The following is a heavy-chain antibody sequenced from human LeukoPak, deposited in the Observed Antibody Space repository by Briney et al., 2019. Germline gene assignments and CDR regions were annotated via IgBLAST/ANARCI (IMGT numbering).Heavy chain of an antibody. CDR2: IYYSGST. J-gene: IGHJ4*02. Sequence: TSETLSLTCTVSGGSISRYYWSWIRQFPGKGLEWIGYIYYSGSTNYNPSLKSRVTISVDTSKNQFSLKLSSVTAADTAIYYCARHPGPVDFFDSWGQGTLVTVSS. V-gene: IGHV4-59*08. D-gene: IGHD2-8*02. CDR1: GGSISRYY. CDR3: ARHPGPVDFFDS.